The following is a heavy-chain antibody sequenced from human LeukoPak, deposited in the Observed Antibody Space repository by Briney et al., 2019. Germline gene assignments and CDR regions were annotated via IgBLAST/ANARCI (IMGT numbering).Heavy chain of an antibody. D-gene: IGHD2-15*01. CDR3: ARGYCSGGSCPNWFDP. CDR1: GGTFSGYA. J-gene: IGHJ5*02. CDR2: IIPIFGTA. V-gene: IGHV1-69*13. Sequence: SVKVSCKASGGTFSGYAISWVRQAPGQELEWMGGIIPIFGTANYAQRFQGRVTITADESTSTAYMELSSLRSEDTSVYYCARGYCSGGSCPNWFDPWGQGTLVTVSS.